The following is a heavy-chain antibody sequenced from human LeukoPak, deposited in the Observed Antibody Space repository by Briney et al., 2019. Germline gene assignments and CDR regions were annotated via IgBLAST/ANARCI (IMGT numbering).Heavy chain of an antibody. D-gene: IGHD3-22*01. Sequence: KPSETLSLTCTVFGGSISSGGYYWSWIRQPPGKGLEWIGYIYHSGSTYYNPSLKSRVTISVDRSKNQFSLKLSSVTAADTAVYYCARSSRAAYDSSGYYYGYFQHWGQGTLVTVSS. J-gene: IGHJ1*01. CDR2: IYHSGST. CDR1: GGSISSGGYY. CDR3: ARSSRAAYDSSGYYYGYFQH. V-gene: IGHV4-30-2*01.